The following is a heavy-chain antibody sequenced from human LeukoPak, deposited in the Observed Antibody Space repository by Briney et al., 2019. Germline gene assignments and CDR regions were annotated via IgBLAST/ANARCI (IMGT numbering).Heavy chain of an antibody. Sequence: GGSLSPSCVASGFAFETYTVSWGRQAPGKGLEWVSFISSTSSDINYADSVRDRFTISRDNAKRSLFLQMDSLRVEDTAVYYCAKGLFSGNDRYLEPGGQGTLVTVSS. CDR1: GFAFETYT. CDR3: AKGLFSGNDRYLEP. D-gene: IGHD5-12*01. CDR2: ISSTSSDI. V-gene: IGHV3-21*04. J-gene: IGHJ4*02.